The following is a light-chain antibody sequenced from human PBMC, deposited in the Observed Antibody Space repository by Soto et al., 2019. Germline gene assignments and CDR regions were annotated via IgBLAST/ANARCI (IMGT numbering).Light chain of an antibody. J-gene: IGLJ1*01. Sequence: QSALTQPASVSGSPGQSITISCSGTSNDVGGYDYVSWYQQHPGKAPKLVIYEVSNRPSWVSNRFSGSKSGNTASLTISGLQAEDEAEYYCSSYTNINTRACVFGTGTKLTVL. V-gene: IGLV2-14*01. CDR3: SSYTNINTRACV. CDR2: EVS. CDR1: SNDVGGYDY.